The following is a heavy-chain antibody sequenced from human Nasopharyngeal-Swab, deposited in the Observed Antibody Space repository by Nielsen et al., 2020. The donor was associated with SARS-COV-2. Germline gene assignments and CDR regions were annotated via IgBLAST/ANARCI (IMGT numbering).Heavy chain of an antibody. CDR3: ARLLEVGGTPLDY. V-gene: IGHV3-7*01. CDR2: IRQDESEK. Sequence: GESLKISCAASGFTFSRSWMAWVRQAPGKGLEWVANIRQDESEKYYVDSVKGRFTISRDNAKNSLFLQMNSLRVADTAVYYCARLLEVGGTPLDYWGQGTLVSVSS. J-gene: IGHJ4*02. D-gene: IGHD6-19*01. CDR1: GFTFSRSW.